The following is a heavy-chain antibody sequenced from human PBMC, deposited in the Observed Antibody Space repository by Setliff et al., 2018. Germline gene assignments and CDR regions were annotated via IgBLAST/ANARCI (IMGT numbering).Heavy chain of an antibody. V-gene: IGHV1-18*01. Sequence: ASVKVSCKASGYTFTRYGISWVRQAPGKGFEWMGWIGPYNGNTYYAQKFQGRVAITTDTSTSAAYMELRSLRSDDTAVYYCAKGGNITRETYYYYGMDVWGQGTTVTVSS. CDR2: IGPYNGNT. J-gene: IGHJ6*02. CDR3: AKGGNITRETYYYYGMDV. D-gene: IGHD1-20*01. CDR1: GYTFTRYG.